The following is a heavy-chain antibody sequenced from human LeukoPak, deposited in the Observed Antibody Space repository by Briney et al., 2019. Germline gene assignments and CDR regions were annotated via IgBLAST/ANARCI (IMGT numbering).Heavy chain of an antibody. CDR1: GYTFTSYA. D-gene: IGHD6-19*01. CDR3: ARDSSGSPYLNWFDP. Sequence: ASVKVSCKASGYTFTSYAMNWVRQAPGQGLEWMGWINTNTGNPTYAQGFTGRFVFSLDTSVSTAYQQISSLKAEDTAVYYCARDSSGSPYLNWFDPWGQGTLVTVSS. J-gene: IGHJ5*02. CDR2: INTNTGNP. V-gene: IGHV7-4-1*02.